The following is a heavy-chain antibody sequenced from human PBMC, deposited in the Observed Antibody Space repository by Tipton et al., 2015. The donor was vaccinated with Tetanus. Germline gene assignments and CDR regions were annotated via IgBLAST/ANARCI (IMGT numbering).Heavy chain of an antibody. D-gene: IGHD3-3*01. Sequence: SLRLSCAASGITFSSYWMSWVRQAPGKGLEWVANIKQDGSEKYYVDSVKGRFTISRDNAKNSLYLQMNSLRVEDTAMYYCVGQSEDWGQGTLVTVSS. V-gene: IGHV3-7*01. J-gene: IGHJ4*02. CDR2: IKQDGSEK. CDR3: VGQSED. CDR1: GITFSSYW.